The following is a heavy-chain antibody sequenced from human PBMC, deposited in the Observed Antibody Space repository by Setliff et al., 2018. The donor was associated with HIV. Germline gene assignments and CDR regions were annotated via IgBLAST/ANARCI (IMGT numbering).Heavy chain of an antibody. D-gene: IGHD6-6*01. Sequence: SCAASGFTFTDYWMHWVRQVPGQGLVWVSRINVDGSSISYADSVKGRFTISSDNAKNTLFLQMNSLRAEDTAVYYCARLPQDVRSSIDFWGQGTLVTVSS. CDR1: GFTFTDYW. CDR2: INVDGSSI. J-gene: IGHJ4*02. V-gene: IGHV3-74*01. CDR3: ARLPQDVRSSIDF.